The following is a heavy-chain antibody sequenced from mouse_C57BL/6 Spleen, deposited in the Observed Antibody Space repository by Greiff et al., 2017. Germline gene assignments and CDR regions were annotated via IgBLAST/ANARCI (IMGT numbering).Heavy chain of an antibody. CDR1: GYTFTSYW. J-gene: IGHJ1*03. D-gene: IGHD4-1*01. V-gene: IGHV1-61*01. Sequence: QVQLQQPGAELVRPGSSVKLSCKASGYTFTSYWMDWVKQRPGQGLEWIGNIYPSDSETHYNQKFKDKATLTVDKSSSTAYMQLSSLTSEDSAVYCCATGSPWYYGVWGTGATVTVSS. CDR3: ATGSPWYYGV. CDR2: IYPSDSET.